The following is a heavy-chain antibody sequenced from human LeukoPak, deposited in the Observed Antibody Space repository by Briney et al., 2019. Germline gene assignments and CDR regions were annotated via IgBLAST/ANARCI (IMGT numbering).Heavy chain of an antibody. D-gene: IGHD3-10*01. CDR2: IYYSGST. CDR1: GGSISSGGYY. CDR3: ARWKQNYYGPYFDY. J-gene: IGHJ4*02. V-gene: IGHV4-31*03. Sequence: PSQTLSLTCTVSGGSISSGGYYWSWIRQHPGKGLEWIGYIYYSGSTYYNPSLKSRVTISVDTSKNQFSLKLSSVTAADTAVYYCARWKQNYYGPYFDYWGQGTLVTVSS.